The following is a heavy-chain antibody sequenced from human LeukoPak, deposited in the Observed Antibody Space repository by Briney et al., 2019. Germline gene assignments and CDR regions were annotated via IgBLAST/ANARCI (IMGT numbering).Heavy chain of an antibody. D-gene: IGHD6-19*01. CDR3: ARAGYSSGHR. V-gene: IGHV3-7*01. J-gene: IGHJ5*02. Sequence: GGSLRLSCEASAFTFTNYWMNWVRQAPGKGLEWVAFIKEDGSQKYYVDSVKGRFTISRDNAKNSLYLQMNSLRAEDTAIYYCARAGYSSGHRWGQGTLVTVSS. CDR1: AFTFTNYW. CDR2: IKEDGSQK.